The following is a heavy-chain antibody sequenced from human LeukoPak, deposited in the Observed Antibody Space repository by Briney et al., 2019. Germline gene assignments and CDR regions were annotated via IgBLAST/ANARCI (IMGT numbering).Heavy chain of an antibody. D-gene: IGHD6-13*01. Sequence: QAGGSLRLSCAASGFTFSSYWMSWVRQAPGKGLEWVANIKQDGSEKYYVDSVKGRFTISRDNAKNPLHLQMNSLRAEDTAVYYCASYGIAAAGTDFDYWGQGTLVTVSS. CDR2: IKQDGSEK. CDR3: ASYGIAAAGTDFDY. CDR1: GFTFSSYW. J-gene: IGHJ4*02. V-gene: IGHV3-7*01.